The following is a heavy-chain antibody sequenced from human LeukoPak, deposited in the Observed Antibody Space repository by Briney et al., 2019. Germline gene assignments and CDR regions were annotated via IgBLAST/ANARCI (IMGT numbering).Heavy chain of an antibody. Sequence: GGSLRLSCAASGFTFSSYAMSGVRQAPGKGLEWVSSISGSGGSTYYADSVKGRFTISRDNSKNTLYLQMNSLRAEDTAVYYCAKGNGGYYYDSTGYRDGYFDYWGQGALVTVSS. CDR3: AKGNGGYYYDSTGYRDGYFDY. CDR2: ISGSGGST. D-gene: IGHD3-22*01. V-gene: IGHV3-23*01. J-gene: IGHJ4*02. CDR1: GFTFSSYA.